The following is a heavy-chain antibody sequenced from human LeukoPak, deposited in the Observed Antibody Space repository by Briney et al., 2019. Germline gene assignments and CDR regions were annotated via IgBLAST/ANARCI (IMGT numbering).Heavy chain of an antibody. CDR3: ARVHSTDYGDY. D-gene: IGHD4/OR15-4a*01. CDR1: GFTFNSYG. CDR2: ISSTSSYI. V-gene: IGHV3-21*01. J-gene: IGHJ4*02. Sequence: GGSLRLSCAASGFTFNSYGMNWVRQAPGKGLEWVSYISSTSSYIYYADSVKGRFTISRDSAKNSLYLQMNSLRAEDTAVYYCARVHSTDYGDYWGQGTLVTVSS.